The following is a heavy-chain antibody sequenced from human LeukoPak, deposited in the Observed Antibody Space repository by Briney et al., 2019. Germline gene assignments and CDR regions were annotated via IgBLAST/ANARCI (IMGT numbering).Heavy chain of an antibody. CDR3: ARLHLGGAFDI. D-gene: IGHD3-16*01. CDR2: IYPGDCDA. Sequence: GPSRKFSCKGPGYSFPSYLIGGVRQMPGKGLEWMGIIYPGDCDARYSPSLQGQVTISADKSISTAYLQWSSLKASDTAMFYCARLHLGGAFDIWGQGTMVTVSS. J-gene: IGHJ3*02. V-gene: IGHV5-51*01. CDR1: GYSFPSYL.